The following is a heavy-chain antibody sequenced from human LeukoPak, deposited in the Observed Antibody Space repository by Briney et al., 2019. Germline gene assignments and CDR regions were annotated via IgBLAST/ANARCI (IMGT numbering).Heavy chain of an antibody. Sequence: GGTLRLSCAASGFTFSNYGMSWVRQAPGKGLEWVSSISGSGGSTHYADSVKGRFTIYRDNSKNTMYMQMNSLRAEDTAVYYCAKFTYDSSGYPHDFWGQGTLVTVSS. V-gene: IGHV3-23*01. CDR3: AKFTYDSSGYPHDF. CDR1: GFTFSNYG. J-gene: IGHJ4*02. D-gene: IGHD3-22*01. CDR2: ISGSGGST.